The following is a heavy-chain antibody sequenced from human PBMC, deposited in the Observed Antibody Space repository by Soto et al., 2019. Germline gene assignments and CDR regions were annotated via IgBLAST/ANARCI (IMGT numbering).Heavy chain of an antibody. V-gene: IGHV4-59*02. J-gene: IGHJ5*02. D-gene: IGHD3-10*01. CDR1: GGSVNSYY. CDR3: ARDLTIGGFFDP. Sequence: PSETLSLTCTVSGGSVNSYYWTWIRQPPGKELEWIGYIHYTGRTNCNPSLKSRITMSVDTSKNQFSLRLSSVTAADTAIHYCARDLTIGGFFDPWGQGTLVTVSS. CDR2: IHYTGRT.